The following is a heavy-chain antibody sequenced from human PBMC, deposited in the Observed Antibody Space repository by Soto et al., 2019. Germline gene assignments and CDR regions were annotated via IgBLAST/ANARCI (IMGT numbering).Heavy chain of an antibody. CDR3: ARDGLYCGGDCYHYWYFDL. V-gene: IGHV1-3*01. CDR1: GGTFSSYP. CDR2: INVGNGNA. Sequence: GASVKVSCKASGGTFSSYPIHWVRQAPGQGLEWMGWINVGNGNAKYSQKFQGRVTITRDTPASTAYMELSSLRSEDTAVYYCARDGLYCGGDCYHYWYFDLWGRGTLVTVSS. J-gene: IGHJ2*01. D-gene: IGHD2-21*02.